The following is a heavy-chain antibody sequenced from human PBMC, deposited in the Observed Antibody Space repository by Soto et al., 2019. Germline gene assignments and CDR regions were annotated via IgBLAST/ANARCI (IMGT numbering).Heavy chain of an antibody. CDR1: GFTFSSYA. Sequence: PGGSLRLSCAASGFTFSSYAMNWVRQAPGKGLEWVSSISSSSSYIYYADSVKGRFTISRDNAKNSLYLQMNSLRAEDTAVYYCARSYGGNLNWFDPWGQGTLVTVSS. J-gene: IGHJ5*02. D-gene: IGHD4-17*01. CDR3: ARSYGGNLNWFDP. V-gene: IGHV3-21*01. CDR2: ISSSSSYI.